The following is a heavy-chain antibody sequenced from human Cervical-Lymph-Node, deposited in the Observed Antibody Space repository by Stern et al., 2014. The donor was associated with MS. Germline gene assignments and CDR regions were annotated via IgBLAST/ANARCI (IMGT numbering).Heavy chain of an antibody. CDR2: INYRGSP. J-gene: IGHJ6*02. CDR1: GGSISSSSYY. Sequence: QVQLQESGPGLVRSSETLSLACTVSGGSISSSSYYWGWIRQPPGKGLEWIGSINYRGSPYYNPSLKSRVTISIDTSKTQFSLKLSCVTAADTAVYYCALYPRDYYYSGIDVWGQGTPVTVSS. D-gene: IGHD3-10*01. CDR3: ALYPRDYYYSGIDV. V-gene: IGHV4-39*01.